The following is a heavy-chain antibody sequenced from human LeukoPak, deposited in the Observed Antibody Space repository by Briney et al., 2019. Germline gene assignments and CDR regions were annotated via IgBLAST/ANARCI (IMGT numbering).Heavy chain of an antibody. CDR3: ARVYYDTSGQFYNWFDP. Sequence: ESLKISCKGFEYSFTTYWIAWVRQMPGKGLEWMGIIYPGDSDTRYSPSFQGQVTISADKSINTAYLQWSSLKASDTAMYFCARVYYDTSGQFYNWFDPWGQGTLVTVSS. CDR1: EYSFTTYW. CDR2: IYPGDSDT. V-gene: IGHV5-51*01. J-gene: IGHJ5*02. D-gene: IGHD3-22*01.